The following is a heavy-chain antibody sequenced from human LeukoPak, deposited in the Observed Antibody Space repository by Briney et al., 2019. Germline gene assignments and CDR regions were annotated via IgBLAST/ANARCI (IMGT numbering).Heavy chain of an antibody. CDR2: IGHAGDT. J-gene: IGHJ4*02. D-gene: IGHD1-26*01. CDR3: AALGDSIY. V-gene: IGHV3-13*01. Sequence: PGGSLRLSCAASGFTFSSYAMSWVRQAPGKGLEWVSAIGHAGDTYYADSVKGRFTISGEDAKNYFFLQMNSLRAGDTAVYFCAALGDSIYWGQGTLVTVSS. CDR1: GFTFSSYA.